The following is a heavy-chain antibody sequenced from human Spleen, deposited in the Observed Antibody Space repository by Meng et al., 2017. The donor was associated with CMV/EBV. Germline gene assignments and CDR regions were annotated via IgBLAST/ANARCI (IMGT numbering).Heavy chain of an antibody. CDR3: ARESLNSDY. V-gene: IGHV3-21*01. CDR1: GFIFSDHY. J-gene: IGHJ4*02. CDR2: ISSSSSYI. Sequence: GGSLRLSCAASGFIFSDHYLDWVRQAPGKGLEWVSSISSSSSYIYYADSVRGRFTISRDNAKNSLYVQMNSLRAEDTAVYYCARESLNSDYWGQGTLVTVSS.